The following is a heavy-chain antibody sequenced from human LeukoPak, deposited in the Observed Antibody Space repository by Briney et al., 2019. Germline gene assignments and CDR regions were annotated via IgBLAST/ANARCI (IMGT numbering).Heavy chain of an antibody. CDR3: AINVGDPRYFDY. Sequence: SETLSLTCAVYGESFSSYYWSWIRQPPGKGLEWIGYFYYSGSTNYNPSLKSRVTISVDTSKNQFSLKLSSVTAADTAVYYCAINVGDPRYFDYWGQGTLVTVSS. V-gene: IGHV4-59*01. CDR2: FYYSGST. D-gene: IGHD3-10*01. J-gene: IGHJ4*02. CDR1: GESFSSYY.